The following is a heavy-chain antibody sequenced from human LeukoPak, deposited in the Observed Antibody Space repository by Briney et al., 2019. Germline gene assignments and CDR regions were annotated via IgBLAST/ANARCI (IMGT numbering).Heavy chain of an antibody. Sequence: GGSLRLSCAASGFTFSGSAMHWVRQAPGKGLEWVSSISSSSSYIYYADSVKGRFTISRDNAKNSLYLQMNSLRAEDTAVYYCARDMLYGYGYGFDAFDIWGQGTMVTVSS. CDR1: GFTFSGSA. CDR2: ISSSSSYI. J-gene: IGHJ3*02. D-gene: IGHD5-18*01. V-gene: IGHV3-21*01. CDR3: ARDMLYGYGYGFDAFDI.